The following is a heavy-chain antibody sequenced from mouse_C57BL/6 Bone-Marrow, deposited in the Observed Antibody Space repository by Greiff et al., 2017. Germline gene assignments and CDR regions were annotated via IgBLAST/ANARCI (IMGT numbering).Heavy chain of an antibody. V-gene: IGHV1-67*01. CDR1: GYTFTDYA. Sequence: QVQLQQSGPELVRPGVSVKLSCTGSGYTFTDYAMHWVKQSHAKSLEWIGVISTYYGDASYNQKFKDKATMTVDKSSSTAYMELARLTSEDSAVYYCAREGVRTVVAPRWYFDVWGTGTTVTVSS. D-gene: IGHD1-1*01. CDR3: AREGVRTVVAPRWYFDV. J-gene: IGHJ1*03. CDR2: ISTYYGDA.